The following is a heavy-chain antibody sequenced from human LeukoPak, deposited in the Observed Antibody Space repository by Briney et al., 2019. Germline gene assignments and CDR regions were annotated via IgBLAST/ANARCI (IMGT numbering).Heavy chain of an antibody. CDR1: GYTFTSYG. CDR2: ISPYNVNT. J-gene: IGHJ3*02. V-gene: IGHV1-18*01. CDR3: ASLKNYYDSSGYLVTDAFDI. Sequence: ASVKVSCKASGYTFTSYGISWVRQAPGQGLKWMGWISPYNVNTNYAQKLQGRVTMTTDTSTSTAYMELRSLKSDDTAVYYCASLKNYYDSSGYLVTDAFDIWGQGTMVTVSS. D-gene: IGHD3-22*01.